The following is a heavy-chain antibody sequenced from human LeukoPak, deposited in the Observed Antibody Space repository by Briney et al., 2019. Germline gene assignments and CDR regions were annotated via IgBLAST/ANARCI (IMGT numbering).Heavy chain of an antibody. V-gene: IGHV4-30-4*01. J-gene: IGHJ4*02. CDR2: IYYSGST. Sequence: SETLSLTCTVPGGSISSGDYYWSWIRQPPGKGLEWIGYIYYSGSTYYNPSLKSRVTISVDTSKNQFSLKLSSVTAADTAVYYCARGGVTYYYGSALYWGQGTLVTVSS. CDR3: ARGGVTYYYGSALY. D-gene: IGHD3-10*01. CDR1: GGSISSGDYY.